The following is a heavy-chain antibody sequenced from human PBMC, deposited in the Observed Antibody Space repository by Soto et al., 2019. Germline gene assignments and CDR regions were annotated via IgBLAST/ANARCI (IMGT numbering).Heavy chain of an antibody. V-gene: IGHV4-30-2*06. CDR1: GGSVSSGGYS. CDR3: ASSVVTPNAWTGNGFDS. CDR2: IYHTGSA. D-gene: IGHD2-21*02. Sequence: LQLQQSGSGLVKPSQTLSLSCVVSGGSVSSGGYSWSWIRQSPEKGLEWIGYIYHTGSAYYTPSLKSRVTMSLDKSNNQFSLKLTSLTAADTAVYYCASSVVTPNAWTGNGFDSWGQGTLVTVSS. J-gene: IGHJ4*02.